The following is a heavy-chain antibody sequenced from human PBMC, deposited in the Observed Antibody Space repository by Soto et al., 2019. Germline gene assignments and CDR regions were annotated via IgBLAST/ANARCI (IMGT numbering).Heavy chain of an antibody. CDR2: ITIDGKSK. CDR3: ARESGDWPLNWFDP. Sequence: GGSLRLSCAASGFNFSNHWMHWVRQRPGEGLVWVSRITIDGKSKAYAESVKGRFAISRDNAKNTLYLQMNGLTAEDTAVYYCARESGDWPLNWFDPWGLGTLVTVSS. V-gene: IGHV3-74*01. J-gene: IGHJ5*02. CDR1: GFNFSNHW. D-gene: IGHD2-21*02.